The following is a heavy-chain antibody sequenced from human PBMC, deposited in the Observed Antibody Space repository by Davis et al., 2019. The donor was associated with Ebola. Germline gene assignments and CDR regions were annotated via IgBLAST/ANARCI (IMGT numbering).Heavy chain of an antibody. CDR1: GYTFSGYY. V-gene: IGHV1-2*06. CDR3: ARVRYCGGDCSKNYYYGMDV. CDR2: VNPYSGGT. D-gene: IGHD2-21*02. J-gene: IGHJ6*04. Sequence: ASVKVSCKASGYTFSGYYINWVRQAPGQGLEWMGRVNPYSGGTNYAQKFQARVTMTRDTSISTAYMELSRLRSDDTAVYYCARVRYCGGDCSKNYYYGMDVWGKGTTVTVSS.